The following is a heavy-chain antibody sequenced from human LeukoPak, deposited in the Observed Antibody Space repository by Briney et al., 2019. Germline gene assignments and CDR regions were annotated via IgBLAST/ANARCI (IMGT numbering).Heavy chain of an antibody. CDR2: ISDGGSTT. V-gene: IGHV3-74*01. CDR3: SRSAYYDGSGNYYDY. Sequence: PGGSLRLSCAASGFTFSSYWMHWVRQAPGKGLVWVSRISDGGSTTTYADSVKGRFTISRDNAKNTLYLQMNGLRAEDTAVYYCSRSAYYDGSGNYYDYWGQGTQVTVSS. CDR1: GFTFSSYW. D-gene: IGHD3-22*01. J-gene: IGHJ4*02.